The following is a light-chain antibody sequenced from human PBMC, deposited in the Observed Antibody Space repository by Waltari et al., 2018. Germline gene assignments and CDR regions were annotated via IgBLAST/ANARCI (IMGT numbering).Light chain of an antibody. CDR2: WAS. CDR3: MQGIHRPWT. V-gene: IGKV4-1*01. J-gene: IGKJ1*01. CDR1: QSVLYSSNNKNY. Sequence: DVVMTQSPDSLAVSLGERATINCKSSQSVLYSSNNKNYLGWYQQKPGQPPKLLIYWASTRESGVPERFSGSGSGTDFTLRISRVEAEDVGVYYYMQGIHRPWTFGQGTKLEIK.